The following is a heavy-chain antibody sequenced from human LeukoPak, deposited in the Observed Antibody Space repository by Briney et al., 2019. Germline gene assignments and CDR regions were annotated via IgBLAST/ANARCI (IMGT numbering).Heavy chain of an antibody. CDR3: HLVRGGGYFDY. CDR1: GGSFSGFY. J-gene: IGHJ4*02. CDR2: INHSGDT. D-gene: IGHD3-10*01. Sequence: SETLSLTCAVYGGSFSGFYWSWIRQSPGKGLELIGEINHSGDTNYNPSLKSRLTISVDTSKNHVSLNLSSVTAADTAVYYCHLVRGGGYFDYWGQGILVTVSS. V-gene: IGHV4-34*01.